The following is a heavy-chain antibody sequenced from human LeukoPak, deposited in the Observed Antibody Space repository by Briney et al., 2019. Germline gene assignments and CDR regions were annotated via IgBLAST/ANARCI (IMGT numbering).Heavy chain of an antibody. J-gene: IGHJ3*02. V-gene: IGHV1-3*01. CDR2: INAGNGNT. Sequence: ASVTVSCKASGYTFTSYAMHWVRQAPGQRLEWMGWINAGNGNTKYSQKFQGRVTITRDTSASTAYMELSSLRSEDTAVYYCARQKDLLWFGDEAFDIWGQGTMVTVSS. CDR3: ARQKDLLWFGDEAFDI. CDR1: GYTFTSYA. D-gene: IGHD3-10*01.